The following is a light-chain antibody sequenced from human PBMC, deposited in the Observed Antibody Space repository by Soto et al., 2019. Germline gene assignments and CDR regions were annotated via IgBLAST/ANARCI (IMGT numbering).Light chain of an antibody. V-gene: IGLV2-8*01. J-gene: IGLJ2*01. CDR3: SSYAGGNVVV. CDR1: SSDVGGYNY. Sequence: QSALTQPPSASGSPGPSVTLSCTGTSSDVGGYNYVCWYQQYPGKAPKLMIYDVSKRPTGVADRFSGSKLGNTASLTVSGLQAEDEADYYCSSYAGGNVVVFGGGTQLTVL. CDR2: DVS.